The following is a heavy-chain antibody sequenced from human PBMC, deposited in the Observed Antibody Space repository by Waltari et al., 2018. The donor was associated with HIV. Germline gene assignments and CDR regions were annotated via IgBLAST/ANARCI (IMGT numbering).Heavy chain of an antibody. Sequence: VQLMESGGGVVQPGKSLRLSCATSGFTFGSYGIHWVRQAPGKGLEWVADINYDGSNKFYAEAVKGRFLISRDNSKNTLFLQMNSLRDEDTGLYYCARDKAPYSSSSAVDYWGQGTLVTVS. D-gene: IGHD6-6*01. CDR1: GFTFGSYG. J-gene: IGHJ4*02. CDR2: INYDGSNK. V-gene: IGHV3-33*01. CDR3: ARDKAPYSSSSAVDY.